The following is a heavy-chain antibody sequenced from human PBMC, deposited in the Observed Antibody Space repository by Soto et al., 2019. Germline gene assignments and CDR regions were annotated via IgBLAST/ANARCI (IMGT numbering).Heavy chain of an antibody. CDR2: ISSSSSYI. CDR3: ARHNSSGWYREDAFDI. D-gene: IGHD6-19*01. V-gene: IGHV3-21*01. J-gene: IGHJ3*02. CDR1: GFTFSSYS. Sequence: EVQLVESGGGLVKPGGSLRLSCAASGFTFSSYSMNWVRQAPGKGLEWVSSISSSSSYIYYADSVKGRFTISRDNAKNSLYLQMNSLRAEDTAVYYCARHNSSGWYREDAFDIWGQGKMVTVSS.